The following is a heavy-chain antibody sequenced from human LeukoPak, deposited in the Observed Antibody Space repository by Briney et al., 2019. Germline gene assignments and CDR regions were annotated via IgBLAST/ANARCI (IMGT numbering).Heavy chain of an antibody. D-gene: IGHD1-1*01. Sequence: PGGSLRLSCAASGFTFNNYAMIWVRQDPGKGLEWVSVISGSGNSTYYADSVKGRFTISRDNSENTLYLQMNSLRGEDTAVYHYVKDNSNWYWYFDLWGRGTLVTVSS. J-gene: IGHJ2*01. CDR2: ISGSGNST. CDR1: GFTFNNYA. V-gene: IGHV3-23*01. CDR3: VKDNSNWYWYFDL.